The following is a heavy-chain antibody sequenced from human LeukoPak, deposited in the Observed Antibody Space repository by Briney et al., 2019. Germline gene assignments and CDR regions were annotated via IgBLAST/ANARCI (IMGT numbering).Heavy chain of an antibody. CDR2: FDPEDGET. J-gene: IGHJ3*02. D-gene: IGHD6-13*01. CDR1: GYTLTELS. Sequence: ASVKVSCKVSGYTLTELSMHWVRQAPGKGLEWMRGFDPEDGETIYAQKFQGRVTMTEDTSTDTAYMELSSLRSEDTAVYYCATAGPAAVVRGAFDIWGQGTMVTVSS. V-gene: IGHV1-24*01. CDR3: ATAGPAAVVRGAFDI.